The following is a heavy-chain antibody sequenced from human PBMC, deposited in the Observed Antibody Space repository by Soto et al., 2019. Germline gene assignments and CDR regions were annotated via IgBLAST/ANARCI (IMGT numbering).Heavy chain of an antibody. CDR2: ISAYNGNT. D-gene: IGHD3-10*01. V-gene: IGHV1-18*01. J-gene: IGHJ4*02. Sequence: QVQLVQSGAEVKKPGASVKVSCKASGYTFTSYGISWVRQAPGQGLEWMGWISAYNGNTHYAQKLQGRVTMTTDTSTSTAYMELRSLSSDDTAVYFWARTGFYYYGSGSPVAVDYWGQGTLVTVSS. CDR1: GYTFTSYG. CDR3: ARTGFYYYGSGSPVAVDY.